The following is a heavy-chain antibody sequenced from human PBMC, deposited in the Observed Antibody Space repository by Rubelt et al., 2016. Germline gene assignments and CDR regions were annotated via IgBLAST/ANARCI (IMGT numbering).Heavy chain of an antibody. J-gene: IGHJ6*02. D-gene: IGHD6-6*01. V-gene: IGHV4-34*01. CDR3: ARTPFSRRGMDV. CDR1: GGSFSGYY. Sequence: QVQLQQWGAGLLKPSETLSLTCAVYGGSFSGYYWSWIRQPPGKGLEWIGEINHSGSTNYNPSPKLRVTITVDTSKNQCALKLSSVTAADTAVYYCARTPFSRRGMDVWGQGTTVTVSS. CDR2: INHSGST.